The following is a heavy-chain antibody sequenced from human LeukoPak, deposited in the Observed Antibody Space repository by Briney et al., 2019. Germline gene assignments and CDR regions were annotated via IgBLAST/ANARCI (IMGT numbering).Heavy chain of an antibody. J-gene: IGHJ4*02. CDR1: GYTFTSYD. CDR2: MNPNSGNT. CDR3: ARGFRLQPGGQLLGYY. V-gene: IGHV1-8*01. Sequence: ASVKVSCKASGYTFTSYDINWVRQATGQGLEWMGWMNPNSGNTGYAQKFQGRVTMTRNTSISTAYMELSSLRSEDTAVYYCARGFRLQPGGQLLGYYWGQGTLVTVSS. D-gene: IGHD2-2*01.